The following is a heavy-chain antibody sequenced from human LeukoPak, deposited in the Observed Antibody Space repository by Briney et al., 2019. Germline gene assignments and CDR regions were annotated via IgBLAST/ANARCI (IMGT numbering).Heavy chain of an antibody. CDR3: ARGLHDYYDSSGYYYDGAIDI. D-gene: IGHD3-22*01. V-gene: IGHV3-53*01. Sequence: PGGSLRLSCAASGFTVSSNYMSWVRQAPGKGLEWVSVIYSGGSTYYADSVKGRFTISRDNSKNTLYLQMNSLRAEDTAVYYCARGLHDYYDSSGYYYDGAIDIWGQGTMVTVSS. CDR2: IYSGGST. CDR1: GFTVSSNY. J-gene: IGHJ3*02.